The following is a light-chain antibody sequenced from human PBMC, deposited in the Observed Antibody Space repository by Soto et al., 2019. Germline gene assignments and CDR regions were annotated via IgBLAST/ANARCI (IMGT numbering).Light chain of an antibody. Sequence: IQLTQSPSSLSASVVYRVTITCRASQDISIYLAWYQQKPGEAPKLLIYAASTLHGGVPSRFSGSGSGTDFALTITSLQAEDFATYYCQQLRSYPSTFGGGTKVDIK. CDR1: QDISIY. V-gene: IGKV1-9*01. CDR3: QQLRSYPST. CDR2: AAS. J-gene: IGKJ4*01.